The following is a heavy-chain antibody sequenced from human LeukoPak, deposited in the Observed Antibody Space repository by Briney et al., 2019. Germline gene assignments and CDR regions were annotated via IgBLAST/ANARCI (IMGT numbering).Heavy chain of an antibody. J-gene: IGHJ4*02. Sequence: GGSLRLSCAASGLTFTNAWMSWVRQAPGKGLEWVGRIKSKTDGGTVDYAPPVEGRFTISRDDSRNTLSLEMNFLKTEDTAVYYCTTDPGNYEIFWGQGTLVSVSS. CDR3: TTDPGNYEIF. D-gene: IGHD4-11*01. V-gene: IGHV3-15*01. CDR1: GLTFTNAW. CDR2: IKSKTDGGTV.